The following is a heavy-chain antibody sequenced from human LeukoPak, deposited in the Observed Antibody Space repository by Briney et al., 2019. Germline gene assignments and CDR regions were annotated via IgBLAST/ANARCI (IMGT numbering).Heavy chain of an antibody. V-gene: IGHV4-38-2*02. CDR1: GYSISSGYY. J-gene: IGHJ4*02. CDR2: IYYTGTT. Sequence: PSETLSLTCTVSGYSISSGYYWGWIRQPPGKGLEWIGYIYYTGTTYYNPSLKSRITISVDTSKNQFSLNLSSVTAADTAVYFCARLTGEYYFDYWGQGTLVTVSS. D-gene: IGHD7-27*01. CDR3: ARLTGEYYFDY.